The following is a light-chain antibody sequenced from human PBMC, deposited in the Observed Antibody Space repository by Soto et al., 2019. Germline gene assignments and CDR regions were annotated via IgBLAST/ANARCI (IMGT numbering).Light chain of an antibody. CDR2: DAY. Sequence: QSALTQPASVSGSPGQSITISCTGTSSDVGKYNYVSWYQQHPGKAPKLMIYDAYNRPSGVSDRFSGSKSGNTASLTISGLQAEDEADYYCSSYTISSVVFGGGTKLTVL. J-gene: IGLJ2*01. CDR3: SSYTISSVV. V-gene: IGLV2-14*03. CDR1: SSDVGKYNY.